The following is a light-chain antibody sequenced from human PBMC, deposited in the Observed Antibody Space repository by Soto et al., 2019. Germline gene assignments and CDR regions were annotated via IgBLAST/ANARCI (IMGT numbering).Light chain of an antibody. J-gene: IGKJ5*01. V-gene: IGKV1-39*01. Sequence: DIQMTQSPSSLSASVGDRVIITCRASQSISSYLNWYQQKPGKAPKLLIYAASSLQSGVPSRFSGSGSGTDFTLTISSLQPEDFATYYCQQSYNTPQTFGQGTRLEI. CDR1: QSISSY. CDR3: QQSYNTPQT. CDR2: AAS.